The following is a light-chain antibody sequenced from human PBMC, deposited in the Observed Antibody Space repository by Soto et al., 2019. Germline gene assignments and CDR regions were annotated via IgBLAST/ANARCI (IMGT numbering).Light chain of an antibody. CDR3: SSYTRSSTPYV. Sequence: QSALTQPASVSGSPGQSITISCTGTSSDVGDYNYVSWYQQHPGKAPKLMIYEVSNRPSGVSNRFSGSKSGNTASLTISGLPAEDEADYYCSSYTRSSTPYVFGTGTKLTVL. J-gene: IGLJ1*01. CDR2: EVS. CDR1: SSDVGDYNY. V-gene: IGLV2-14*01.